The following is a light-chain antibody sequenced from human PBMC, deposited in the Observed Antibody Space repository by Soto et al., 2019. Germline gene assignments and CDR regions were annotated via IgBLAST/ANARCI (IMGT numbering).Light chain of an antibody. CDR2: AAS. CDR1: QAIAHY. V-gene: IGKV1-27*01. CDR3: QKYNSALWT. Sequence: DVQLTQSPPSLSASAGDRVTITCRASQAIAHYVAWYQQKPGQFPKLLIFAASTVQSGVPSRFSGSGSGTQFTLTISSLQPEDVATYYCQKYNSALWTFGQGTK. J-gene: IGKJ1*01.